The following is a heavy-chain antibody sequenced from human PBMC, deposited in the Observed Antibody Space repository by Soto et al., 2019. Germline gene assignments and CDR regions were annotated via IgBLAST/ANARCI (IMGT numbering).Heavy chain of an antibody. CDR3: VRDHLWAFDY. Sequence: EVQLVESGGGLVQPGGSLRLSCAASGFTFEIYTMNWVRQAPGKGLEWLSFISASGSLVSYADSVKGRFTISRDNAKNSLYLQMDSLRADDMAVFYCVRDHLWAFDYWGQGTLVTVSS. D-gene: IGHD1-26*01. CDR2: ISASGSLV. CDR1: GFTFEIYT. J-gene: IGHJ4*02. V-gene: IGHV3-48*04.